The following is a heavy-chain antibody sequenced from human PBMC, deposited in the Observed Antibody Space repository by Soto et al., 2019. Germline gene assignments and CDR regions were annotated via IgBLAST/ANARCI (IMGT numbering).Heavy chain of an antibody. CDR1: GFTFSSYW. V-gene: IGHV3-7*01. Sequence: EVQLVESGGGLVKPGGSLGLSCAASGFTFSSYWMNWARQPPGRGLEWVANIKQVGSEKYYVDSVKGRFTISRDNTKNSLYLQMNSLRAEDTAVYYCAREQLQVVIPDYWGQGTLVTVSS. J-gene: IGHJ4*02. CDR3: AREQLQVVIPDY. D-gene: IGHD6-13*01. CDR2: IKQVGSEK.